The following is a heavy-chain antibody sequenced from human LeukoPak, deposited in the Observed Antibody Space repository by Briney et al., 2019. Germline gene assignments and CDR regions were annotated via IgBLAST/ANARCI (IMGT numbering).Heavy chain of an antibody. V-gene: IGHV3-11*04. Sequence: GGSLRLSCAASGFTFSDYYMSWIRQAPGMGLEWVSYISSGGTTIFYADSVKGRFTISRDDAKNSLYLQMNSLRAEDTAVFYCARGSSSYYRDAFDIWGQGTMVTVSS. CDR3: ARGSSSYYRDAFDI. CDR2: ISSGGTTI. CDR1: GFTFSDYY. D-gene: IGHD3-22*01. J-gene: IGHJ3*02.